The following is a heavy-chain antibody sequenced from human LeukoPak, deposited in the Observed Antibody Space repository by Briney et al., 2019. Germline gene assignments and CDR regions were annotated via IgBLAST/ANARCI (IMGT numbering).Heavy chain of an antibody. CDR1: GYTFTSCY. CDR3: ARDLKQSNYYYDMDV. V-gene: IGHV1-46*01. Sequence: GASVKVSCKASGYTFTSCYMHWVRQAPGQGLEWMGIIHPSGGSTSYAQKFQGRVTMTRDTSTSTVYMELSSLRSEDTAVYYCARDLKQSNYYYDMDVWGQGTTVTVSS. J-gene: IGHJ6*02. CDR2: IHPSGGST. D-gene: IGHD6-19*01.